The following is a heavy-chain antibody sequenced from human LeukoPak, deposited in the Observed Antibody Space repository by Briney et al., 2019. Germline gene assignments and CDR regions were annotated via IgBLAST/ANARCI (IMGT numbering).Heavy chain of an antibody. CDR3: ARGNFYDNKGYSPELRY. CDR2: SDPKSGST. V-gene: IGHV1-2*02. J-gene: IGHJ4*02. D-gene: IGHD3-10*01. CDR1: GYTFTSYY. Sequence: ASVQVSCKTSGYTFTSYYIHWLRQAPGQRFEWMGWSDPKSGSTKYEHFQGRVTMTRATSISTAYMELSRLTSDDTAVYYCARGNFYDNKGYSPELRYWGQGTLVTVSS.